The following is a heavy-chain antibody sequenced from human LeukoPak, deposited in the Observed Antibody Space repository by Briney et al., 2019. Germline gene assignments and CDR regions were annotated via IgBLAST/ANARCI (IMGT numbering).Heavy chain of an antibody. Sequence: GGSLRLSCAASGFTFSSYGMHWVRQAPGKGLEWVAVISYDGSNKYYADSVKGRFTISRDDSKNTLYLQMNSLRAEDTAVYYCARAQDNYGDYVLFVLPPGQFDYWGQGTLVTVSS. D-gene: IGHD4-17*01. CDR2: ISYDGSNK. CDR1: GFTFSSYG. V-gene: IGHV3-30*03. CDR3: ARAQDNYGDYVLFVLPPGQFDY. J-gene: IGHJ4*02.